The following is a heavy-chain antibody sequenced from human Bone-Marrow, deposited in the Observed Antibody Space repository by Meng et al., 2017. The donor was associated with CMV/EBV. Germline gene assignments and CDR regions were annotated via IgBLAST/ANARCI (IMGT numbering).Heavy chain of an antibody. J-gene: IGHJ6*02. CDR3: ARLGYSYGDV. CDR2: IYYSGST. D-gene: IGHD5-18*01. Sequence: GSLRLSCAASGFTFSSYSMNWVRQPPGKGLEWIGSIYYSGSTYYNPSLKSRVTISVDTSKNQFSLKLSSVTAADTAVYYSARLGYSYGDVWGQGTTVTVSS. V-gene: IGHV4-39*01. CDR1: GFTFSSYSMN.